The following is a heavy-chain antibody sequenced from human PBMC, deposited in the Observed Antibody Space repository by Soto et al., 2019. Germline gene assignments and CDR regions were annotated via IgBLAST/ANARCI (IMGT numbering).Heavy chain of an antibody. V-gene: IGHV4-59*01. CDR2: IYYSGST. J-gene: IGHJ3*02. D-gene: IGHD6-13*01. CDR1: GGSISSYY. Sequence: SETLSLTCTVSGGSISSYYWSWIRQPPGKGLEWIGYIYYSGSTNYNPSLKSRVTISVDTSTNQFSLKLSSVTAADTAVYYCARVGPVGVAAAGRGGHDAFDIWGQGTMVT. CDR3: ARVGPVGVAAAGRGGHDAFDI.